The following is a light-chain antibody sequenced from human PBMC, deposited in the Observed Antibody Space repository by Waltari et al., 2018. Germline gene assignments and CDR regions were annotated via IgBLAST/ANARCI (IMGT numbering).Light chain of an antibody. Sequence: EIVLTQSPAPASLPPGERVTLSGRASQSVGSSSLAWYQQKPGQAPRLVIYRASRRATGIPDRFSGSGSGTDFSLTISRLEPEDFAVYYCQQHGTLPATFGQGTKVEIK. CDR1: QSVGSSS. V-gene: IGKV3-20*01. CDR3: QQHGTLPAT. J-gene: IGKJ1*01. CDR2: RAS.